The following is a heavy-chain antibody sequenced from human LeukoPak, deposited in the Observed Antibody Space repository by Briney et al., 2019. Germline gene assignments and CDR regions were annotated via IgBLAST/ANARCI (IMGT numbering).Heavy chain of an antibody. D-gene: IGHD3-22*01. Sequence: GGSLRLSCAASGSTFSSYSMNWVRQAPGKGLEWVSSISSSSSYIYYADSVKGRFTISRDNAKNSLYLQMNSLRAEDTAVYYCARTYYYDSSGYPSDYFDYWGQGTLVTVSS. CDR3: ARTYYYDSSGYPSDYFDY. V-gene: IGHV3-21*01. CDR2: ISSSSSYI. CDR1: GSTFSSYS. J-gene: IGHJ4*02.